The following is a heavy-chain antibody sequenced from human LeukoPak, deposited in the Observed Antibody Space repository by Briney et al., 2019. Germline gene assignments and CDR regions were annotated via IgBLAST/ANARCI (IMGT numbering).Heavy chain of an antibody. Sequence: GGSLRLSCATSGFTFSAYGMHWVRQAPGKGLEWVSYISSSGSTIYYADSVKGRFTISRDNAKNSLYLQMNSLRAEDTAVYYCARGYSYGWYFDYWGQGTLVTVSS. D-gene: IGHD5-18*01. CDR2: ISSSGSTI. CDR1: GFTFSAYG. CDR3: ARGYSYGWYFDY. V-gene: IGHV3-48*04. J-gene: IGHJ4*02.